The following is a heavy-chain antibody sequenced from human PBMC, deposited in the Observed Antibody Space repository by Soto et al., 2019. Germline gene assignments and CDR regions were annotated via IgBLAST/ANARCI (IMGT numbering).Heavy chain of an antibody. J-gene: IGHJ4*02. V-gene: IGHV3-9*01. CDR3: AKDRGGTMVRGVIISLFDY. D-gene: IGHD3-10*01. CDR2: ISWNSGSI. CDR1: GFTFDDYA. Sequence: GGSLRLSCAASGFTFDDYAMHWVRQAPGKGLEWVSGISWNSGSIGYADSVKGRFTISRDNAKNSLYLQMNSLRAEDTALYYCAKDRGGTMVRGVIISLFDYWGQGTLVTVSS.